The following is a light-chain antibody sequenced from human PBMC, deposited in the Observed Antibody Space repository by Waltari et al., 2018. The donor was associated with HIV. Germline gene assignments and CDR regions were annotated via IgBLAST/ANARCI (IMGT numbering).Light chain of an antibody. CDR2: WNG. J-gene: IGLJ1*01. V-gene: IGLV1-47*01. CDR3: AAWDDSLSGSYV. Sequence: QSVLTQPPSASGTPGRRVTISCSGSSSNIGNHAVYWYQELPGTAPKLLLFWNGQRPSGVPGRFSGAKSGTSAALAISGLRSEDEADYYCAAWDDSLSGSYVFGTGTKVTVL. CDR1: SSNIGNHA.